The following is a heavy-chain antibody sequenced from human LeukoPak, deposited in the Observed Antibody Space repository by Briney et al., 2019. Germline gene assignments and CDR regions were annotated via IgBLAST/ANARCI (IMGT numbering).Heavy chain of an antibody. V-gene: IGHV1-2*06. Sequence: ASVTVSCKASGYTFTGHYMHWVRQAPGQGLEWMGRINPISGGNNYAQKFQGRVNMTRDMSISTAYVEISKLTPDDTAVYYCASWPGSNCSSSNCPKSIDYWGQGTLVTVSS. CDR1: GYTFTGHY. CDR3: ASWPGSNCSSSNCPKSIDY. D-gene: IGHD2-2*01. CDR2: INPISGGN. J-gene: IGHJ4*02.